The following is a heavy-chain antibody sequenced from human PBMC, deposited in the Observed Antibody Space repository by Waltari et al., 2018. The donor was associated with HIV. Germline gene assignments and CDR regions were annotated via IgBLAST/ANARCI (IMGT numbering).Heavy chain of an antibody. V-gene: IGHV3-74*01. CDR3: ASLYNYVWGSPPPFDY. J-gene: IGHJ4*02. CDR2: INSDGSST. D-gene: IGHD3-16*01. CDR1: GFTFSSYW. Sequence: EVQLVESGGGLVQPGGSLRLSCAASGFTFSSYWMHWVRQAPGKGLVWVSRINSDGSSTNYADSVKGRFTISRDNAKNTVYLQMNSLRAEDTALYYCASLYNYVWGSPPPFDYWGQGTLVTVPS.